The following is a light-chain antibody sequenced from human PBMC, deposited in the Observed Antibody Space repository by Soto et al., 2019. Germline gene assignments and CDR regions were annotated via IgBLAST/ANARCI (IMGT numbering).Light chain of an antibody. CDR1: QSVSSY. Sequence: EIVLTQSPSTLSLSPGERATLSCRASQSVSSYLAWYQQKPGQAPRLLIYDASNRATGIRARFSGSGSGTYVNSNISSLEPEDFADYYCQQRSNWRWTFGQGTKV. J-gene: IGKJ1*01. CDR2: DAS. CDR3: QQRSNWRWT. V-gene: IGKV3-11*01.